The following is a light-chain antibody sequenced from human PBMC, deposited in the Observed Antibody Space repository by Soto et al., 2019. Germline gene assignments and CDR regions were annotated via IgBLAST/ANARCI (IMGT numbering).Light chain of an antibody. V-gene: IGLV2-18*02. CDR3: SSYTSSNTYV. CDR1: SSDIGSSNG. Sequence: QSVLTQPPSVSGSPGQSVAISCTGTSSDIGSSNGVSWYQQPPGTATKLMIYDVNNRPSGVPDRFSGSKSGNTASLTISGLQAEDEADYYCSSYTSSNTYVFGTGTKVT. J-gene: IGLJ1*01. CDR2: DVN.